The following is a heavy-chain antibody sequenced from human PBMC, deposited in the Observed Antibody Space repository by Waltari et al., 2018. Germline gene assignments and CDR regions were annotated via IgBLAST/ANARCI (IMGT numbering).Heavy chain of an antibody. CDR3: ARGNYHDSPRLDW. V-gene: IGHV4-34*01. Sequence: QTQLHQWGAGLVKPSETLSLTCAVFAGSFGDYFWTWVRHSPGKGLEWIGEIYHKGHTNYNPSLGRRVTISLDTSKNQFSLKLTSVTAADTAVYYCARGNYHDSPRLDWWGHGNLVTVSS. J-gene: IGHJ4*01. CDR2: IYHKGHT. D-gene: IGHD3-22*01. CDR1: AGSFGDYF.